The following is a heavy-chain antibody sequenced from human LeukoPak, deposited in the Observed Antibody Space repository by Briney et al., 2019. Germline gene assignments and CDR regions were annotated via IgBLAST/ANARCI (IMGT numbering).Heavy chain of an antibody. CDR1: GYTFTSYD. CDR2: MNPNSGNT. J-gene: IGHJ4*02. Sequence: GASVKVSCKASGYTFTSYDINWVRQATGQGLEWMGWMNPNSGNTGYAQKFQGRVTMTRNTSISTAYMELSSLRSEDTAVYYCARAYGSGNYVRVYSPDYWGQGTLVTVSS. V-gene: IGHV1-8*01. CDR3: ARAYGSGNYVRVYSPDY. D-gene: IGHD3-10*01.